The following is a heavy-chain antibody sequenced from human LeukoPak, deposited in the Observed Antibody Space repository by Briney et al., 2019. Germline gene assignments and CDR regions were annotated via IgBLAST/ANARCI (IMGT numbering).Heavy chain of an antibody. CDR3: ARGPYYYYYGMDV. Sequence: PSETLSLTCAVSGGSISSGGYSWSWIGQPPGKGLEWIGYIYHSGSTYYNPSLKSRVTISVDRSKNQYSLKLSSVTAADTAVYYCARGPYYYYYGMDVWGQGTTVTVSS. V-gene: IGHV4-30-2*01. J-gene: IGHJ6*02. CDR1: GGSISSGGYS. CDR2: IYHSGST.